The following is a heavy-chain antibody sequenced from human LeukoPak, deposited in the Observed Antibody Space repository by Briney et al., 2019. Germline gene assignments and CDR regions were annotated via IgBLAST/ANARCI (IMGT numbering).Heavy chain of an antibody. V-gene: IGHV3-30*02. J-gene: IGHJ4*02. CDR3: AKDKDIVVVPAATLDY. CDR2: IRYDGSNK. D-gene: IGHD2-2*01. Sequence: AGGSLRLSCAASGFTFSSYAMSWVRQAPGKGLEWVVFIRYDGSNKYYADSVKGRFSISRDNSKNTLYLQMDSLRAEDTAVYYCAKDKDIVVVPAATLDYWGQGTLVTVSS. CDR1: GFTFSSYA.